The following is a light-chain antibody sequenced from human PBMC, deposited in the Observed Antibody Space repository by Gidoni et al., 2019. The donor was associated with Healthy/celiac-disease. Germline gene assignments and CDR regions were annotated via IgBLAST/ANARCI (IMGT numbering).Light chain of an antibody. V-gene: IGKV3-15*01. CDR1: QRVGTK. CDR3: QQYNNWPSWT. J-gene: IGKJ1*01. Sequence: EIVLTQSPATLSVSPGESATLSCRASQRVGTKLAWYQQKPGQAPRLVIYGASTRATDIPARFSGSGSGTEFTLTISSLQSEDFAGYYCQQYNNWPSWTFGQGTKVEIK. CDR2: GAS.